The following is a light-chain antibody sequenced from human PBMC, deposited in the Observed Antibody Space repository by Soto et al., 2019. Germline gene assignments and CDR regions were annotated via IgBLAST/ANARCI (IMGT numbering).Light chain of an antibody. CDR3: QQYNSYSRT. CDR2: KAS. Sequence: IQMTQSPSSVSASVGDRVTITCXASQSISTWLAWYQQRPGKAPKLLIYKASSLESGVPSRFSGSGSGTEFTLTISSLQPDDFATYYCQQYNSYSRTFGQGTKVDI. V-gene: IGKV1-5*03. J-gene: IGKJ1*01. CDR1: QSISTW.